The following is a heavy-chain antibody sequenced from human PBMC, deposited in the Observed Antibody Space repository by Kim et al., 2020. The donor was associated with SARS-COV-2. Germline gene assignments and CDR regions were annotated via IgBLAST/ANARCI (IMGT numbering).Heavy chain of an antibody. V-gene: IGHV4-59*08. CDR3: ARLPQVWDRVYTYYYYGM. Sequence: SETLSLTCTVSGGSISSYYWSWIRQPPGKGLEWIGYIYYSGSTNYNPSLKSRVTISVDTSKNQFSLKLSSVTAAYTAVYSCARLPQVWDRVYTYYYYGM. CDR2: IYYSGST. J-gene: IGHJ6*01. CDR1: GGSISSYY. D-gene: IGHD2-8*01.